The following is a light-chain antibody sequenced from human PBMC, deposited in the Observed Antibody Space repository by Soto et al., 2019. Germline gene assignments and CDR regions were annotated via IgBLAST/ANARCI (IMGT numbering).Light chain of an antibody. Sequence: QSALTQPASVSGSPGQSITISCTGTSSDVGGYNYVSWYQQHPGKAPKVMIYEVSNRPSGVPNRFAGTKSGNTASLTISGLQAEDEADYYCSTYTSSNTWVFGGGTKLTVL. V-gene: IGLV2-14*01. CDR3: STYTSSNTWV. CDR1: SSDVGGYNY. CDR2: EVS. J-gene: IGLJ3*02.